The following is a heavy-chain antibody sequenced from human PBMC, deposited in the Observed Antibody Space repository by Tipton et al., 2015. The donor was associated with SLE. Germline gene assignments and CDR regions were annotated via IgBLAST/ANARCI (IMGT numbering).Heavy chain of an antibody. CDR3: ARHSGFYDSEHYFDY. Sequence: LRLSCTVSGGSISSYYWSWIRQPPGKGLEWIGYIYYSGSTNYNPSLKSRVTISVDTSKNQFSLKLSSVTAADTAVYYCARHSGFYDSEHYFDYWGQGTLVTVSS. D-gene: IGHD3-16*01. J-gene: IGHJ4*02. CDR2: IYYSGST. V-gene: IGHV4-59*01. CDR1: GGSISSYY.